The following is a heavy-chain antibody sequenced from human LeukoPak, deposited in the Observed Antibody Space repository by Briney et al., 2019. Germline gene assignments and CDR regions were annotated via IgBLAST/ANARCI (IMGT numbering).Heavy chain of an antibody. J-gene: IGHJ4*02. Sequence: ASVKVSCKASGGTFSSYAISWVRQAPGQGLEWMGGIIPIFSTANYAQNFQGRVTITADESTNTAYMELSSLRSEDTAVYYCARDRPSYDSSGELDYWGQGTLVTVSS. V-gene: IGHV1-69*01. CDR2: IIPIFSTA. CDR1: GGTFSSYA. D-gene: IGHD3-22*01. CDR3: ARDRPSYDSSGELDY.